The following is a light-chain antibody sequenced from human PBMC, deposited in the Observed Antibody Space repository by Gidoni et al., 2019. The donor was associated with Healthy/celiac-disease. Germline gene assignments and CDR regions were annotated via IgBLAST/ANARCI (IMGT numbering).Light chain of an antibody. CDR2: AAS. V-gene: IGKV1-9*01. CDR3: QQLKT. Sequence: DIQLTQSPSFLSASVGDRVTITCRASQGISSYLAWYQQKPGKAPKLLIYAASTLQSGVPSRFSGSGSGTEFTLTISSLQPEDFATDYCQQLKTFGQGTKVEIK. CDR1: QGISSY. J-gene: IGKJ1*01.